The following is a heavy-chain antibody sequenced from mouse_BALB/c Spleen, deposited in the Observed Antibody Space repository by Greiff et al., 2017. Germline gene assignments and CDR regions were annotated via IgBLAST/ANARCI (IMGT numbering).Heavy chain of an antibody. CDR3: ARAYDGYRGYFDY. D-gene: IGHD2-3*01. Sequence: SGAELVKPGASVKLSCTASGFNIKDTYMHWVKQRPEQGLEWIGRIDPANGNTKYDPKFQGKATITAETSSNTAYLQLSSLTSDDTAVYYCARAYDGYRGYFDYWGQGTTRTVSS. V-gene: IGHV14-3*02. CDR1: GFNIKDTY. J-gene: IGHJ2*01. CDR2: IDPANGNT.